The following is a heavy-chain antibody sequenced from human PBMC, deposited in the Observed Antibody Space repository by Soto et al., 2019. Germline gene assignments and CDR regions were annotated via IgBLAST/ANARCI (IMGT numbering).Heavy chain of an antibody. CDR2: ISGSGDYI. J-gene: IGHJ4*02. CDR1: GFRFSDNY. Sequence: QVQLVESGGGLVKPGGSLRLSCAASGFRFSDNYMSWIRHSPGKGLEWVSYISGSGDYIYYANSVKGRFTISRDNARNSLHLEMTGRGVEDTAVYYCARDTHSGGPTGIDDGGQGPLATVSS. V-gene: IGHV3-11*01. D-gene: IGHD1-26*01. CDR3: ARDTHSGGPTGIDD.